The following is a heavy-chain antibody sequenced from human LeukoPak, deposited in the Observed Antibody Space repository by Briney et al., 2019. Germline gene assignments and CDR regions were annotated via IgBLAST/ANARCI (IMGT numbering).Heavy chain of an antibody. Sequence: PGGSLRLSCAASGFTFSSCWMSWVRQAPGKGLEWVANIKQDGSEKYYVDSVKGRFTISRDNAKNSLYLQMISLRAEDTAVYYCAREKDYLDYWGQGTLVTVSS. J-gene: IGHJ4*02. V-gene: IGHV3-7*03. CDR2: IKQDGSEK. CDR3: AREKDYLDY. CDR1: GFTFSSCW.